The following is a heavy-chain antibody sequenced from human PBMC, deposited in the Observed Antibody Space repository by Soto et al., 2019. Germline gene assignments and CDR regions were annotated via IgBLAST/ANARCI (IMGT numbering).Heavy chain of an antibody. J-gene: IGHJ3*02. CDR1: GYPVTAYY. CDR3: RRGGGVGVAGSAAFDM. V-gene: IGHV1-2*02. CDR2: INPATGAA. Sequence: QLHLVQSGAVVKKPGASVTVSCSASGYPVTAYYMHWVRQAPGRGLEWMGGINPATGAAKYTQKLQGRVTMIGDTYKSTVFMELSGLASEATAVFYCRRGGGVGVAGSAAFDMWGQGTLVTVSS. D-gene: IGHD3-3*01.